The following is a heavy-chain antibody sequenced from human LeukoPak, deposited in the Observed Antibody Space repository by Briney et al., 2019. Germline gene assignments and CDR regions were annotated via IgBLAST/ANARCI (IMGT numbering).Heavy chain of an antibody. V-gene: IGHV4-59*01. Sequence: PSETLSLTCTVSGGSISSYYWSCIRQPPGKGLEWIGYIYYSGSTNYNPSLKSRVTISVDTSKNQFSLKLSSVTAADTAVYYCARGYSSSSPFGYWGQGTLVTVSS. J-gene: IGHJ4*02. CDR3: ARGYSSSSPFGY. CDR2: IYYSGST. CDR1: GGSISSYY. D-gene: IGHD6-6*01.